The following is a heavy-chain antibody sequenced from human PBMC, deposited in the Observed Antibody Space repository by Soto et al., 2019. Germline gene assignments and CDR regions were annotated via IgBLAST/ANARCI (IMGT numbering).Heavy chain of an antibody. V-gene: IGHV4-59*08. CDR3: ARHGGATPVY. J-gene: IGHJ4*02. Sequence: QLQLHESGPGLVKPSEPLSITCAVSGASISGYYWTWLRLPPGKGLDWVGCISYNGSTDYNPPLKSRVSLSVDTSKDQFSLKLRSVTAAGTAVYYCARHGGATPVYWGRGTVVTASS. CDR2: ISYNGST. CDR1: GASISGYY. D-gene: IGHD1-26*01.